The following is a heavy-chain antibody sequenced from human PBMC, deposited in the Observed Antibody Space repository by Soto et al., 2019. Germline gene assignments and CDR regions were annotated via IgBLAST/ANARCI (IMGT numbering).Heavy chain of an antibody. J-gene: IGHJ6*02. CDR3: ASRLTVTTYFDYYYGMDV. CDR2: IIPIFGTA. D-gene: IGHD4-17*01. Sequence: ASVKVSWKASGGTLRRYAISWGRPAPGQRVEWMGGIIPIFGTANYAQKFQGRVTITADESTSTAYMELSSLRSEDTAVYYCASRLTVTTYFDYYYGMDVWGQGTTVTVSS. V-gene: IGHV1-69*13. CDR1: GGTLRRYA.